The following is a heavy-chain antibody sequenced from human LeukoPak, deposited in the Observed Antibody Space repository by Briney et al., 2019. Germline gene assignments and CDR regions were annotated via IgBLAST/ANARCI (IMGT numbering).Heavy chain of an antibody. J-gene: IGHJ4*02. CDR2: ISGSGGTT. CDR3: AKDGDQVTVTKLDY. Sequence: GRSLRLSCAASGFTFSNYVMSWVRLAPGKGLEWVSGISGSGGTTYYADSVKGRFTISRDNSKNTLYLEMNSLRAEDTAVYYCAKDGDQVTVTKLDYWGQGTLVTVSS. CDR1: GFTFSNYV. V-gene: IGHV3-23*01. D-gene: IGHD4-17*01.